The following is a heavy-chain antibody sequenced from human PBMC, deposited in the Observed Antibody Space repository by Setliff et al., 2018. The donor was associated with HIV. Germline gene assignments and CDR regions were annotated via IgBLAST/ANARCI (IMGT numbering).Heavy chain of an antibody. CDR1: GETIRNGFYY. CDR2: IYYSGST. V-gene: IGHV4-39*07. Sequence: SETLSLTCTVSGETIRNGFYYWHWMRQPPGKGLEWIGSIYYSGSTHYKSSLKSRVTISVDTSKIQFSLRLSSVTAADTAVYYCARGGGPDTNFDSWGRGTLVTVSS. CDR3: ARGGGPDTNFDS. J-gene: IGHJ4*02.